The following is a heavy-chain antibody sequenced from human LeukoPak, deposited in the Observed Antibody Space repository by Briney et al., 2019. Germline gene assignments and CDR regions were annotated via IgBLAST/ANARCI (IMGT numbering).Heavy chain of an antibody. CDR1: GFTFSGYG. D-gene: IGHD4-17*01. CDR3: ARGRTLYGDYLGLYFDY. Sequence: PGGSLRLSCATSGFTFSGYGMHWVRQAPGKGLEWVAVISYDGSNKYYADSVKGRFTISRDNSKNTLYLQMNSLRAEDTAVYYCARGRTLYGDYLGLYFDYWGQGTLVTVSS. CDR2: ISYDGSNK. V-gene: IGHV3-30*19. J-gene: IGHJ4*02.